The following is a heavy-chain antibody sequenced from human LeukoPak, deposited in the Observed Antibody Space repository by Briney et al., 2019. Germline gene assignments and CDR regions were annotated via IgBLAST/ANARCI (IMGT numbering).Heavy chain of an antibody. Sequence: SETLSLTCTVSGGSISSYFWSWVRQPPGKGLEWIGCINYSGSTDYNPSLKSRVTISVDTSKNQFSLRLTSVTAADTAVYYCARSEAPMVRGVIMVNWFDSWGQGTLVTASS. CDR3: ARSEAPMVRGVIMVNWFDS. J-gene: IGHJ5*01. D-gene: IGHD3-10*01. CDR1: GGSISSYF. V-gene: IGHV4-59*01. CDR2: INYSGST.